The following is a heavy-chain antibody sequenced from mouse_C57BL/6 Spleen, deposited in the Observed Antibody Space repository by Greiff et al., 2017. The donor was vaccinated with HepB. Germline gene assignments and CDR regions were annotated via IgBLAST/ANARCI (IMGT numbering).Heavy chain of an antibody. V-gene: IGHV1-7*01. D-gene: IGHD2-3*01. CDR3: ASSLYDWYYGGFAY. CDR1: GYTFTSYW. J-gene: IGHJ3*01. Sequence: VQLVESGAELAKPGASVKLSCKASGYTFTSYWMHWVKQRPGQGLEWIGYINPSSGYTKYNQKFKDKATLTADKSSSTAYMKLSSLTYEDSAVYYCASSLYDWYYGGFAYWGQGTLVTVSA. CDR2: INPSSGYT.